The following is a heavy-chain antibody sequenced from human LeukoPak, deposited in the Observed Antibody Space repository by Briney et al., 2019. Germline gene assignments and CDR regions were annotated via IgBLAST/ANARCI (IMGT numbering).Heavy chain of an antibody. V-gene: IGHV4-59*01. J-gene: IGHJ4*02. CDR2: ISYSGST. CDR3: VRGAGWLPDY. Sequence: PSETLSVTCTVSGASLSSYYCSWIRQSPGKGLEWIGLISYSGSTKYNSSLESRVTISADTSKSQCSLKLSSVTAADTAVYYCVRGAGWLPDYWGQGTLVTVSS. CDR1: GASLSSYY. D-gene: IGHD5-24*01.